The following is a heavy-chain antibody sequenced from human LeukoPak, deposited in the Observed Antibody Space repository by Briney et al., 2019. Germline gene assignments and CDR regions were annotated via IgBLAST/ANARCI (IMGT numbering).Heavy chain of an antibody. CDR3: AHINAWGSYSLFDY. CDR1: GFSLSTNGVG. V-gene: IGHV2-5*01. CDR2: IYWNDDK. J-gene: IGHJ4*02. Sequence: SGPTLVNPTQTLTLTCTFSGFSLSTNGVGVGWIRQPPGKALEWLALIYWNDDKRYSPSLKSRLTITRDTSRNRVGLTMTNMGPVDAGTYYCAHINAWGSYSLFDYWGQGTLVTVSS. D-gene: IGHD3-16*01.